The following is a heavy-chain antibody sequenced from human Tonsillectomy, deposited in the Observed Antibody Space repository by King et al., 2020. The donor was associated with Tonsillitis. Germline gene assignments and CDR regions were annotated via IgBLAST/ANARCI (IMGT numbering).Heavy chain of an antibody. CDR3: ARGAGSQLSTFGGVDFDY. CDR2: INPNSGGT. V-gene: IGHV1-2*02. Sequence: VQLVESGAEVKKPGASVKVSCKASGYTFSGYYMHWVRQAPGQGLEWMGWINPNSGGTNYAQKFQGRVTMTRDTSISTAYMELSRLRSDDTAAYYCARGAGSQLSTFGGVDFDYWGQGTLVTVSS. J-gene: IGHJ4*02. D-gene: IGHD3-16*01. CDR1: GYTFSGYY.